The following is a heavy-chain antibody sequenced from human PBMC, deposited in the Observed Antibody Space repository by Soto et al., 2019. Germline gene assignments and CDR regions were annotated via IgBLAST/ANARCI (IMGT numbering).Heavy chain of an antibody. CDR1: GFTFSSYG. Sequence: QSVGSLRLSCAASGFTFSSYGMHWVRQAPGKGLEWVAVIWYDGSNKYYADSVKGRFTISRDNSKNTLYLQMNSLRAEDTAVYYCARSTPHCSGGSCYSDYFDYWGQGTLVTVSS. CDR2: IWYDGSNK. CDR3: ARSTPHCSGGSCYSDYFDY. V-gene: IGHV3-33*01. D-gene: IGHD2-15*01. J-gene: IGHJ4*02.